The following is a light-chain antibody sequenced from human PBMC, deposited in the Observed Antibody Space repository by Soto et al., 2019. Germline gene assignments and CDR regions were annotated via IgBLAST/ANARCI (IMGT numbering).Light chain of an antibody. CDR2: GAS. CDR3: QQGRSTPYT. Sequence: DIQMTQSPSSLSASVGDRLTIACRSSHNIGRALNWYQQKPGGAPKLLIFGASALQSGVPSRFSGSGSRTDFTLTITTLQPEDFASYYCQQGRSTPYTFGQGTKVEI. V-gene: IGKV1-39*01. J-gene: IGKJ2*01. CDR1: HNIGRA.